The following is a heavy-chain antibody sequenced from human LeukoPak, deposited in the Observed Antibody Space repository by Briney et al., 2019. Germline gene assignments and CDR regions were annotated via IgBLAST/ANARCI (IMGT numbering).Heavy chain of an antibody. Sequence: GGSLRLPCAASGFTFSSYSMNWVRQAPGKGLEWVSSITISSNFIYYADSVKGRFTISRDNAKNSLYLQMNSLRAEDTAVYFCARDGHGDGILTGYSYFGMDVWGQGTTVTVSS. CDR1: GFTFSSYS. J-gene: IGHJ6*02. D-gene: IGHD3-9*01. CDR3: ARDGHGDGILTGYSYFGMDV. V-gene: IGHV3-21*01. CDR2: ITISSNFI.